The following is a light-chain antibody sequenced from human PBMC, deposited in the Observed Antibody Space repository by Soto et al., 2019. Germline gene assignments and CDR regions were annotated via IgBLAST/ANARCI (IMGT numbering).Light chain of an antibody. V-gene: IGLV1-40*01. CDR2: ANT. J-gene: IGLJ2*01. CDR3: QSYDSSLSVVV. Sequence: QSVLTQPPSVSGAPGQRVSISCTGSSSNIGAGYDVHWYQQLPGTAPKLLIYANTNHPSGVPDRFSGSKSGTSASLTITGLQAEDEADYYCQSYDSSLSVVVFGGGTKLTVL. CDR1: SSNIGAGYD.